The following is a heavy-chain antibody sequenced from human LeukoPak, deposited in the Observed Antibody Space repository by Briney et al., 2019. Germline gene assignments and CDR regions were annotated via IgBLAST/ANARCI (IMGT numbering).Heavy chain of an antibody. CDR1: GYSFSSHD. V-gene: IGHV1-8*01. D-gene: IGHD2-2*01. Sequence: ASVKVSCKASGYSFSSHDINWVRQATGQGLEWMGWMNPKSGNTEHAQKFQGRVTMSRNTSISVAYLELSSLRSADTAVYYCATNLYCTSTSCQDYYYYYMDVWGKGTTVTVSS. CDR3: ATNLYCTSTSCQDYYYYYMDV. CDR2: MNPKSGNT. J-gene: IGHJ6*03.